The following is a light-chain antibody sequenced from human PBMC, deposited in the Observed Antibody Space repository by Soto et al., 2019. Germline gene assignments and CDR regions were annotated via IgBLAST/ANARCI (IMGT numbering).Light chain of an antibody. CDR1: QSVSSSY. Sequence: EIVLTQSPGTLSLSPGERATLSCRASQSVSSSYLAWYQQNRGQAPRLLIYGASSRAPGIPDRFGGSGSGKDFTLTISRLEAEDFAVYYCQQYGSSRWTFGQGTKVEIK. V-gene: IGKV3-20*01. CDR2: GAS. CDR3: QQYGSSRWT. J-gene: IGKJ1*01.